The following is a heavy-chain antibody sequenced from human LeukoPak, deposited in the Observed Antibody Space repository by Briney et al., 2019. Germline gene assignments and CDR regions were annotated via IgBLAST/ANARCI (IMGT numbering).Heavy chain of an antibody. CDR3: TRDSTWGGIYFDY. D-gene: IGHD3-16*01. V-gene: IGHV3-7*01. CDR1: GFTFSSYW. J-gene: IGHJ4*02. CDR2: IKQDGSEK. Sequence: GGSLRLSCAASGFTFSSYWMSWVRQAPGKGLEWVANIKQDGSEKSYVDSVKGRFTISRDNAKNSLYLQMNSLRAEDTAVYYCTRDSTWGGIYFDYWGQGTLVTVSS.